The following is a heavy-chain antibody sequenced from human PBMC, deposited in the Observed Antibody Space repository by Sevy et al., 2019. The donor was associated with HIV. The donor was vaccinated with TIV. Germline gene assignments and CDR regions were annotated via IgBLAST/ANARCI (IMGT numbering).Heavy chain of an antibody. V-gene: IGHV1-69*13. CDR3: AREVQTPYYYDSSGYYRLYYFDY. CDR2: MIPIFGTA. J-gene: IGHJ4*02. CDR1: GGTFSSYA. Sequence: ASVKVSCKASGGTFSSYAISWVRQAPGQGLEWMGGMIPIFGTANYAQKFQGRVTITADESTSTAYMELSSLRSEDTAVYYCAREVQTPYYYDSSGYYRLYYFDYWGQGTLVTVSS. D-gene: IGHD3-22*01.